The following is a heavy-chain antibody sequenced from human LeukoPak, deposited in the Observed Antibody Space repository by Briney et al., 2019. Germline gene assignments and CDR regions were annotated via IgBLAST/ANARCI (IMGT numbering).Heavy chain of an antibody. V-gene: IGHV3-21*01. CDR3: ARVSGDYNYFDY. CDR1: GFTFSNYG. Sequence: GGSLRLSCAASGFTFSNYGMHWVRQAPGKGLEWVSSISSSSSYIYYADSVKGRFTISRDNAKNSLYLQMNSLRAEDTAVYYCARVSGDYNYFDYWGQGTLVTVSS. J-gene: IGHJ4*02. D-gene: IGHD4-17*01. CDR2: ISSSSSYI.